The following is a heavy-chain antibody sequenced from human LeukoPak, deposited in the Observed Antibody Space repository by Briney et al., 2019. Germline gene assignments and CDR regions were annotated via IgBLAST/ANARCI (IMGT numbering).Heavy chain of an antibody. D-gene: IGHD6-13*01. Sequence: ASVKVSCKASGYTFTSYDINWVRQATGQGLEWMGWMNPNSGNTGYAQKFQGRVTMTRNTSISTAYMELSSLRSEDTAVYYCASACEGSSSWYPYYYYYMDVWGKGTTVTISS. CDR3: ASACEGSSSWYPYYYYYMDV. V-gene: IGHV1-8*01. J-gene: IGHJ6*03. CDR2: MNPNSGNT. CDR1: GYTFTSYD.